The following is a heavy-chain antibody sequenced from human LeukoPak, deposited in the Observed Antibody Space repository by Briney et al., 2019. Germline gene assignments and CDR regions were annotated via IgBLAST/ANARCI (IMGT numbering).Heavy chain of an antibody. CDR3: ARDRDYGGATYFDY. Sequence: GGSLRLSCAASGFTFSSYWMSWVRQAPGKGLEWVSYISSSGSTIYYADSVKGRFTISRDNAKNSLYLQMNSLRAEDTAVYYCARDRDYGGATYFDYWGQGTLVTVSS. D-gene: IGHD4-23*01. V-gene: IGHV3-48*04. CDR1: GFTFSSYW. CDR2: ISSSGSTI. J-gene: IGHJ4*02.